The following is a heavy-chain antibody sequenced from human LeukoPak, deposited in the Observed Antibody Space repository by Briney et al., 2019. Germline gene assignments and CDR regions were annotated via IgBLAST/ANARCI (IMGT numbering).Heavy chain of an antibody. V-gene: IGHV3-48*01. CDR3: ANLIVLDAFDI. CDR1: GFTFSSYS. D-gene: IGHD2/OR15-2a*01. Sequence: GGSLRLSCAASGFTFSSYSMNWVRQAPGKGLEWVSYISSSSSTIYYADSVKGRFTISGDNSKNTLYLQMNSLRAEDTAVYYCANLIVLDAFDIWGQGTMVTVSS. J-gene: IGHJ3*02. CDR2: ISSSSSTI.